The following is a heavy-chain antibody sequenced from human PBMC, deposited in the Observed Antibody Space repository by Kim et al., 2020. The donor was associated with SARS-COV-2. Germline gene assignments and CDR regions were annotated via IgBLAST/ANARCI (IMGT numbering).Heavy chain of an antibody. Sequence: GRFTSARDNSKNTLYLQMNSLRAEDTAVYYCAKDIPLPPRITGTMKLSDYWGQGTLVTVSS. CDR3: AKDIPLPPRITGTMKLSDY. V-gene: IGHV3-23*01. J-gene: IGHJ4*02. D-gene: IGHD1-20*01.